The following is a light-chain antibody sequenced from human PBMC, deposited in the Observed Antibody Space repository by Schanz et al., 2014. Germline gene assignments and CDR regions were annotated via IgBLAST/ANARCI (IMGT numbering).Light chain of an antibody. Sequence: EIVLTQSPGTLSLSPGERAILSCRASQSVSNNYLAWYQQKPGQAPRLLIYGASSRATGIPDRFSGSGSGTDFTLTISRLEPEDFAVYYCQQYGSSPMYTFGQGTKLEIK. V-gene: IGKV3-20*01. CDR1: QSVSNNY. CDR3: QQYGSSPMYT. J-gene: IGKJ2*01. CDR2: GAS.